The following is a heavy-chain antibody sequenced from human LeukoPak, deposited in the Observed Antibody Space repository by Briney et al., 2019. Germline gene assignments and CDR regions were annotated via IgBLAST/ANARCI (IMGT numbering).Heavy chain of an antibody. CDR1: GFTFSSYG. J-gene: IGHJ4*02. D-gene: IGHD3-22*01. CDR3: AKVRYYYDSSGSSYYFDY. Sequence: PGRSLRLSWAASGFTFSSYGMHWVRQAPDKGLEWVAVIWYDGSNKYYADSVKGRFTISRDNSKNTLYLQMNSLRAEDTAVYYCAKVRYYYDSSGSSYYFDYWGQGTLVTVSS. CDR2: IWYDGSNK. V-gene: IGHV3-33*06.